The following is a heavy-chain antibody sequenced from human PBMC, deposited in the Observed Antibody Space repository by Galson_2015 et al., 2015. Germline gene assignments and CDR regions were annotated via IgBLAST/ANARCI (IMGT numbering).Heavy chain of an antibody. J-gene: IGHJ4*02. Sequence: SLRLSCAASGFTFSSYAMSWVRQAPGKGLEWVSAISGSGGSTYYADSVKGRFTISRDNSKNTLYLQMNSLRAEDTAVYYCAKDSSVVVVARLDYWGQGTLVTVSS. CDR1: GFTFSSYA. CDR3: AKDSSVVVVARLDY. V-gene: IGHV3-23*01. CDR2: ISGSGGST. D-gene: IGHD2-15*01.